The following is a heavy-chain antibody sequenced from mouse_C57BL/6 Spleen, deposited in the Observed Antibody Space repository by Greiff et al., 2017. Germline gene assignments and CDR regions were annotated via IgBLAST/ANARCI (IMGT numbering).Heavy chain of an antibody. Sequence: EVQLVESGAELVRPGASVKLSCTASGFNIKDDYMHWVKQRPEQGLEWIGWIDPENGDTEYASKFQGKATITADTSSNTAYLQLSSLTSEDTAVYYCTIVTVDYWGQGTTLTVSS. J-gene: IGHJ2*01. D-gene: IGHD2-12*01. V-gene: IGHV14-4*01. CDR1: GFNIKDDY. CDR3: TIVTVDY. CDR2: IDPENGDT.